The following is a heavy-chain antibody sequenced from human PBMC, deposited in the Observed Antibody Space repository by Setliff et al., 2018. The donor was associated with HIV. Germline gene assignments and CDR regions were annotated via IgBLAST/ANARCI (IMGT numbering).Heavy chain of an antibody. CDR3: ARGTDGDYYYYMDV. CDR2: IIPHFNTS. Sequence: ASVKVSCKASGGNFSTYGISWVRQAPGQGLEWMGGIIPHFNTSNYAQKLQGRVTITADGSTRTVYMVLSSLRSEDTAVYYCARGTDGDYYYYMDVWGKGTTVTVSS. V-gene: IGHV1-69*13. J-gene: IGHJ6*03. CDR1: GGNFSTYG. D-gene: IGHD3-10*01.